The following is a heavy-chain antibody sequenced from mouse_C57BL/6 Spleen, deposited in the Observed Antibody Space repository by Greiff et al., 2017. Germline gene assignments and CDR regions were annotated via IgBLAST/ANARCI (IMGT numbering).Heavy chain of an antibody. J-gene: IGHJ3*01. CDR3: TSIYYGGSSPFAY. D-gene: IGHD1-1*01. CDR2: IDPENGDT. CDR1: GFNIKDDY. V-gene: IGHV14-4*01. Sequence: EVKLQQSGAELVRPGASVKLSCTASGFNIKDDYMHWVKQRPEQGLEWIGWIDPENGDTEYASKFQGKATITADTSSNTAYLQLSSLTSEDTAVYYCTSIYYGGSSPFAYWGQGTLVTVSA.